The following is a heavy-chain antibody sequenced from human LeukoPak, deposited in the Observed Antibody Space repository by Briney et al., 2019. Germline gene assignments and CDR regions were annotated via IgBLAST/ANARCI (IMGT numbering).Heavy chain of an antibody. J-gene: IGHJ3*02. CDR1: SGSISSSGYY. CDR3: ARRPEALHAFDI. V-gene: IGHV4-39*01. CDR2: LYYTGTT. Sequence: SETLSLTCTVSSGSISSSGYYWGWIRQSPGKGLEWIGSLYYTGTTYYNPSLKSRVTISADTSNNQFSLKVYSVTAADTAACFCARRPEALHAFDIWGQGTTVTVSS.